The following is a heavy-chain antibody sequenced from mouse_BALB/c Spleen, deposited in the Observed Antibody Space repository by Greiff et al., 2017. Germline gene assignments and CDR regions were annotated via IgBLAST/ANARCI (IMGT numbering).Heavy chain of an antibody. J-gene: IGHJ3*01. D-gene: IGHD1-2*01. CDR3: ARDGLRLRFFAY. Sequence: DVQLVESGGGLVKPGGSLKLSCAASGFTFSDYYMYWVRQTPEKRLEWVATISDGGSYTYYPDSVKGRFTISRDNAKNNLYLQMSSLKSEDTAMYYCARDGLRLRFFAYWGQGTLVTVSA. CDR1: GFTFSDYY. CDR2: ISDGGSYT. V-gene: IGHV5-4*02.